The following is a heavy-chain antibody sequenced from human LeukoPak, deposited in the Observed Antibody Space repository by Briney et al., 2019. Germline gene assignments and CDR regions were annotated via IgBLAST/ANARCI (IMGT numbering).Heavy chain of an antibody. CDR2: ILSNAAGATT. D-gene: IGHD3-10*01. J-gene: IGHJ5*02. CDR3: GDFYNSGSYYP. V-gene: IGHV3-49*01. CDR1: GFIFGDYA. Sequence: GGSLRLSCTASGFIFGDYAMSWFRQAPGKGLEWVGRILSNAAGATTDYTASVKGRFTISRDDSKNILYLEMNSLRTEDTAVYYCGDFYNSGSYYPWGQGTLVTVSS.